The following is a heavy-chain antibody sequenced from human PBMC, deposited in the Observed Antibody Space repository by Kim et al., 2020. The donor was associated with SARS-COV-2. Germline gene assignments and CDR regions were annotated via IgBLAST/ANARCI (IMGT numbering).Heavy chain of an antibody. V-gene: IGHV1-3*01. CDR2: INAGNGNT. CDR3: ARGGYMGYYYYGMDV. Sequence: ASVKVSCKASGYTFTSYAMHWVRQAPGQRLEWMGWINAGNGNTKYSQKFQGRVTITRDTSASTAYMELSSLRSEDTAVCYCARGGYMGYYYYGMDVWGQGTTVTVSS. J-gene: IGHJ6*02. CDR1: GYTFTSYA. D-gene: IGHD3-16*02.